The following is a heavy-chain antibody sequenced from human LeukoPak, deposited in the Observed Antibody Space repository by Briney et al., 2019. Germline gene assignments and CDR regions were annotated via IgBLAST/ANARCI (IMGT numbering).Heavy chain of an antibody. J-gene: IGHJ4*02. D-gene: IGHD3-16*02. CDR1: GFTFSSYA. CDR2: ISGSGGST. Sequence: GGSLRLSCAASGFTFSSYAMSWVRQAPGKGLEWVSAISGSGGSTYYADSVKGRFTISRDNSKNTLYLQVNSLRAEDTAVYYCAKDGAYDYVWGSYPLTFDYWGQGTLVTVSS. CDR3: AKDGAYDYVWGSYPLTFDY. V-gene: IGHV3-23*01.